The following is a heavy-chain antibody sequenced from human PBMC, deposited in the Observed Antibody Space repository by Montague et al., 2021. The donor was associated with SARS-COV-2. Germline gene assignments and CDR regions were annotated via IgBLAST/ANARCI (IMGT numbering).Heavy chain of an antibody. V-gene: IGHV4-59*01. D-gene: IGHD2-15*01. CDR2: VYYTGGT. CDR1: GGSINSFY. Sequence: SETLSLICSISGGSINSFYWNWIRQSPGKGLEWIGYVYYTGGTNYNPSLKGRATISVDTSKNQFSLTVGSVTAADTAVYYCARAGGGSSYNYYGLDVWGQGTTVTVSS. CDR3: ARAGGGSSYNYYGLDV. J-gene: IGHJ6*02.